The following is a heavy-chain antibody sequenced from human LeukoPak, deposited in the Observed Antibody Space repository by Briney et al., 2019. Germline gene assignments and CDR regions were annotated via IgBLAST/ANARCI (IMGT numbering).Heavy chain of an antibody. CDR1: GYTFTGHY. D-gene: IGHD3-22*01. Sequence: ASVKVSCKASGYTFTGHYMHWVRQAPGQGLEWMGWINPNSGATRFAEKFQGRVTITRDTSITTAYMEMNRLRSDDTAMYYCARGRRLVVVLATGQGAFDFWGQGTVVSVSS. CDR2: INPNSGAT. CDR3: ARGRRLVVVLATGQGAFDF. J-gene: IGHJ3*01. V-gene: IGHV1-2*02.